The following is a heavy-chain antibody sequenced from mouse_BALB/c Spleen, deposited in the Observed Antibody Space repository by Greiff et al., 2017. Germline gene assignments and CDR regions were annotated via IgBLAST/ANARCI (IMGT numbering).Heavy chain of an antibody. J-gene: IGHJ3*01. D-gene: IGHD2-3*01. Sequence: EVQLQQSGAELVKPGASVKLSCTASGFNIKDTYMHWVKQRPEQGLEWIGRIDPANGNTKYDPKFQGKATITADTSSNTAYLQLSSLTSEDTAVYYCARGNGYYQAWFAYWGQGTLVTVSA. CDR3: ARGNGYYQAWFAY. CDR2: IDPANGNT. V-gene: IGHV14-3*02. CDR1: GFNIKDTY.